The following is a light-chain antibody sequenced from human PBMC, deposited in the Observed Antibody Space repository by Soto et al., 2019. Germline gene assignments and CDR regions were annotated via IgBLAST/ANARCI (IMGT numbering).Light chain of an antibody. CDR3: QQVNTYPIT. CDR2: AAS. Sequence: DIQMTQSPSSLSASVGDRVTITCRASQGISNHLAWYQQKPGKAPNLLIYAASTLQSGVPSRFSGSRSGTEFTLTISSLQPEDFATYYCQQVNTYPITFGQGTRLEIK. J-gene: IGKJ5*01. CDR1: QGISNH. V-gene: IGKV1-9*01.